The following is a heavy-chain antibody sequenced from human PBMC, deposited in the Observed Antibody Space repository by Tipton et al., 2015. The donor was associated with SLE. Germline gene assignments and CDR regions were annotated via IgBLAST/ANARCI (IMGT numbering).Heavy chain of an antibody. D-gene: IGHD2-15*01. V-gene: IGHV1-18*04. CDR3: ARGFAAVCSGGSCYSDYFDY. CDR1: GYTFTSYG. J-gene: IGHJ4*02. Sequence: QVQLVQSGAEVKKPGSSVKVSCKASGYTFTSYGISWVRQAPGQGLEWMGWISAYNGNTNYAQKLLGRVTMTTDTSTSTAYMELRSLRSDDTAVYYCARGFAAVCSGGSCYSDYFDYWGQGTLVTVSS. CDR2: ISAYNGNT.